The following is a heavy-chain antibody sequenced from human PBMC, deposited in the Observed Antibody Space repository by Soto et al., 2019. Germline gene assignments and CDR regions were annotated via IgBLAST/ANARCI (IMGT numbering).Heavy chain of an antibody. CDR1: GFSLSTSGVG. J-gene: IGHJ3*02. CDR2: IYWDDDK. D-gene: IGHD6-25*01. CDR3: AHRGSYHSFGI. Sequence: QITLKESGPTLVKPTQPLTLTCTFSGFSLSTSGVGVGWIRQPPGKALEWLALIYWDDDKRYSPSLKSRLTITKESANNQVVLTLINMNPVDTATYYCAHRGSYHSFGIWGQGTTVTVSS. V-gene: IGHV2-5*02.